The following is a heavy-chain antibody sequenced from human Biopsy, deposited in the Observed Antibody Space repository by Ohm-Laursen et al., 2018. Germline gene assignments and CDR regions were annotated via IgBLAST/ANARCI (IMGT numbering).Heavy chain of an antibody. V-gene: IGHV4-59*08. CDR1: GGSISSYY. CDR3: ARVEAGTYDALDI. D-gene: IGHD1-26*01. J-gene: IGHJ3*02. Sequence: TLPLTCTVSGGSISSYYWTWIRQPPGKGLEWIGDVYYSGSTNRNPSLKSRVTILVGTSKNQFSLKLNSVTAADAAVYYCARVEAGTYDALDIWGQGTLVAVSA. CDR2: VYYSGST.